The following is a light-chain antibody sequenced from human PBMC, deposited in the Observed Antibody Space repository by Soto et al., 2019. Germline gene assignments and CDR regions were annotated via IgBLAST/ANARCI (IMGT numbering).Light chain of an antibody. J-gene: IGKJ1*01. CDR3: HQYYSYLTWT. CDR2: AAS. CDR1: QGISSY. V-gene: IGKV1-8*01. Sequence: AIRMTQSPSSFSASTGDRVTITCRASQGISSYLAWYQQKPGKAPKLLIYAASTLQSGVPSRFSGSGSGTDFTLTISCLQSEDFATYYCHQYYSYLTWTFGQGTKVEIK.